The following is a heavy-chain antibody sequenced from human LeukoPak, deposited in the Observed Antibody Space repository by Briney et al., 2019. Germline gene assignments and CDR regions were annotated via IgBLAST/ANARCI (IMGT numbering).Heavy chain of an antibody. J-gene: IGHJ3*02. Sequence: AETLSLTCTVSGGSISSYYWSWIRQPAGKGLEWIGRIYTSGSTNYNPSLKSRVTMSVDTSKNQFSLKLSSVTAAGTAVYYCARDGSGSLGRDAFDIWGQGTMVTVSS. V-gene: IGHV4-4*07. CDR1: GGSISSYY. CDR2: IYTSGST. D-gene: IGHD3-22*01. CDR3: ARDGSGSLGRDAFDI.